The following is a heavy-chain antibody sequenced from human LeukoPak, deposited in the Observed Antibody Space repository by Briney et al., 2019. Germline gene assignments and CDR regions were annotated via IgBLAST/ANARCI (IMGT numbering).Heavy chain of an antibody. V-gene: IGHV4-61*02. CDR3: ARVWLKYYFDY. CDR1: GGSISSGSYY. J-gene: IGHJ4*02. D-gene: IGHD3-9*01. CDR2: IYTSGST. Sequence: PSETLSLTCTVSGGSISSGSYYWSWIRQPAGKGLEWIGRIYTSGSTNYNPSLKSRVTISVDTSKNQFSLKLSSVTAADTAVYYCARVWLKYYFDYWGQGTLVTVSS.